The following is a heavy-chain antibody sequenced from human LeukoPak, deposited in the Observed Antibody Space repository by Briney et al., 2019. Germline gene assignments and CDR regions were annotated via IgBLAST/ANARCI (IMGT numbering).Heavy chain of an antibody. Sequence: SETLSLTRTVSGGSISSYYWSWIRQPAGKGLEWIGRIYTSGSTNYNPSLKSRVTMLVDTSKSQFSLKLSSVTAAETAVYYCARSEMTTVTTYDYWGQGTLVTVSS. D-gene: IGHD4-17*01. J-gene: IGHJ4*02. CDR2: IYTSGST. CDR1: GGSISSYY. CDR3: ARSEMTTVTTYDY. V-gene: IGHV4-4*07.